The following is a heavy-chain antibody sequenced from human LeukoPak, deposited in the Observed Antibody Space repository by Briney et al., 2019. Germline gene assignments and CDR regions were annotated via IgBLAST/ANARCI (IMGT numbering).Heavy chain of an antibody. V-gene: IGHV3-30*04. J-gene: IGHJ4*02. Sequence: PGGSLRLSCAASGFTFNSYAIHWVRQAPGKGLEWVAVISYDGSNKYYADSGKGRFTISRDNSKNTLYLQLNSLRPEDTAVYYCARDQLAYSGYDTLFDYWGQGTLVTVSS. CDR3: ARDQLAYSGYDTLFDY. CDR1: GFTFNSYA. CDR2: ISYDGSNK. D-gene: IGHD5-12*01.